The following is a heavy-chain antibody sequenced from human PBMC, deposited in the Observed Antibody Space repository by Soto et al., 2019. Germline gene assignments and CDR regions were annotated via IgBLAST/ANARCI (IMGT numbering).Heavy chain of an antibody. CDR2: ISYDGSNK. D-gene: IGHD6-13*01. CDR1: GFTFSSYA. J-gene: IGHJ5*02. Sequence: PGGSLRLSCAASGFTFSSYAMSWVRQAPGKGLEWVAVISYDGSNKYYADSVKGRFTISRDNSKNTLYLQMNSLRAEDTAIYYCARDFPDRLRAAAHWFDPRGQGTQVTVSS. V-gene: IGHV3-30-3*01. CDR3: ARDFPDRLRAAAHWFDP.